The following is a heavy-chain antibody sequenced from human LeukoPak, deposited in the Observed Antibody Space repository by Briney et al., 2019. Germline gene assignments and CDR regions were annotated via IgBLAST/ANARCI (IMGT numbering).Heavy chain of an antibody. CDR2: INPSGGST. CDR1: GYTFTSYY. Sequence: ASVKVSCKASGYTFTSYYMHWVRQAPGQGLEWMGIINPSGGSTSYAQKFQGRDTLTTDTSTYTAYMELRSLRSDDTAVYYCARDGIEYGSGSYYSNGMDVWGQGTTVTVSS. J-gene: IGHJ6*02. D-gene: IGHD3-10*01. CDR3: ARDGIEYGSGSYYSNGMDV. V-gene: IGHV1-46*01.